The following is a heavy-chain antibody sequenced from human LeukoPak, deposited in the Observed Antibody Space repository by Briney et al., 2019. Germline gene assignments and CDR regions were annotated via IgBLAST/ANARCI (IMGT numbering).Heavy chain of an antibody. CDR1: VASISSGSYY. V-gene: IGHV4-61*02. CDR2: IYTSGST. Sequence: SETLSLTRVVSVASISSGSYYWSWIRQPAGEGLEWIGRIYTSGSTNYNPSLKSRVTISIDTSKSQLSLKLSSVTAADMAVYYCARGWFGDVFDSWGQGTLVTVSS. CDR3: ARGWFGDVFDS. D-gene: IGHD3-10*01. J-gene: IGHJ5*01.